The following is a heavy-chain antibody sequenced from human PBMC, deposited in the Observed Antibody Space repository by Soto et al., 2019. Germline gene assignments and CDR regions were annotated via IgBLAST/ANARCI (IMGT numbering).Heavy chain of an antibody. Sequence: PSETLSLTCTVSGGSISSYYWSWIRQPPGKGLEWIGYIYYSGSTNYNPSLKSRLIISVDPSKNQFSLKLTSVTAADTAMYYCARPKTIGAAGGKGWFDPWGQGTLVTVSS. J-gene: IGHJ5*02. CDR3: ARPKTIGAAGGKGWFDP. CDR1: GGSISSYY. CDR2: IYYSGST. D-gene: IGHD6-13*01. V-gene: IGHV4-59*08.